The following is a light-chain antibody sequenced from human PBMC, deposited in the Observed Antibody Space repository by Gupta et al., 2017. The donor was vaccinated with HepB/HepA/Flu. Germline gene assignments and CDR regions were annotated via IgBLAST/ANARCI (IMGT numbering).Light chain of an antibody. CDR2: AAS. CDR3: QQSYSTPLT. J-gene: IGKJ4*01. Sequence: IQMTQSPSSLYASVGDRVTITCRASQSISSYLNWYQQKPGKASQLLIFAASSLQSGVPSRFSGSGSGTDFTLTISSLQPEDFATYYCQQSYSTPLTFGGGTKVEIK. V-gene: IGKV1-39*01. CDR1: QSISSY.